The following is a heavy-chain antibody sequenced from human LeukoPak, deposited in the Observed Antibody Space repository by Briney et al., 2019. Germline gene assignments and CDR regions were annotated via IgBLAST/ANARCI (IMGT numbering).Heavy chain of an antibody. CDR1: GFIFSDYA. J-gene: IGHJ4*02. CDR2: ISGSGSGSST. Sequence: PGGSLRLSCAASGFIFSDYAMSWVRQAPGKGLEWVSTISGSGSGSSTYYADSVKGRFTIYRDNAKNSLYLQMNSLRAGDTALYYCARASSGWYEGDFDYWGQGTLVTVSS. CDR3: ARASSGWYEGDFDY. D-gene: IGHD6-19*01. V-gene: IGHV3-23*01.